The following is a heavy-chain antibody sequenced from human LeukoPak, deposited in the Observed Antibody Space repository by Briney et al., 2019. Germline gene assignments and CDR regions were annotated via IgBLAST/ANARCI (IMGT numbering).Heavy chain of an antibody. D-gene: IGHD3-16*01. Sequence: GGSLRLSCTASGFPFNGFAMSWVRQAPGQGLAWVSAISGSGGSTYYADSVMGRFTISRDNSKNTLYLQMNSLRAEDTAVYYCATDYDFDYWGQGTLVTVSS. CDR3: ATDYDFDY. V-gene: IGHV3-23*01. CDR1: GFPFNGFA. J-gene: IGHJ4*02. CDR2: ISGSGGST.